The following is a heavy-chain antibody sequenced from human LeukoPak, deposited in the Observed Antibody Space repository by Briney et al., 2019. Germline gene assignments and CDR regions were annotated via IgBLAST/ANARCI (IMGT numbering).Heavy chain of an antibody. J-gene: IGHJ5*02. V-gene: IGHV4-31*03. CDR3: ARDMGYCGA. Sequence: PSETLSLTCTVSGASISSGDYYWTWIRQHPGEGLEWIGYIYYTGTTYSNPSLKSRVTISVDTSKNQFSLKLSSVTAADTAVYYCARDMGYCGAWGQGTLVTVSS. CDR2: IYYTGTT. CDR1: GASISSGDYY. D-gene: IGHD2-21*01.